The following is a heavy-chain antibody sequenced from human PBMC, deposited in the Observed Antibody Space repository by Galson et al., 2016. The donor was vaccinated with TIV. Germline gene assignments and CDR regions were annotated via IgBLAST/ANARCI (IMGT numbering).Heavy chain of an antibody. D-gene: IGHD5-18*01. V-gene: IGHV1-69*05. J-gene: IGHJ2*01. CDR1: GGIFRSQA. CDR2: IIAIFATV. CDR3: ARSGYTYGLVGLPSSFWYLDL. Sequence: SVKVSCKASGGIFRSQAISWVRQAPGQGLEWMGGIIAIFATVTYAQKFQGRVTVITDTSTNTAYMELWNLRSDDTAVYYCARSGYTYGLVGLPSSFWYLDLWGRGTLITVSS.